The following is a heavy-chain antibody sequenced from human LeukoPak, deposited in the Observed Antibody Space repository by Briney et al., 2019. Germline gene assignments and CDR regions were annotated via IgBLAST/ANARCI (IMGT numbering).Heavy chain of an antibody. CDR1: GFTFSSYA. CDR2: ISSNGGST. V-gene: IGHV3-64D*06. CDR3: VKSVTRGYYYYGMDV. Sequence: GGSLRLSCSASGFTFSSYAMHWVRQAPGKGLEYVSAISSNGGSTYYAVSVKGRFTISRDNSKNTLYLQMSSLRAEDTAVYYCVKSVTRGYYYYGMDVWGQGTTVTVSS. J-gene: IGHJ6*02. D-gene: IGHD4-17*01.